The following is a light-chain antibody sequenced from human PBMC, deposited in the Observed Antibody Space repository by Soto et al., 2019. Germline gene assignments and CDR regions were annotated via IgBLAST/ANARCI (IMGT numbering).Light chain of an antibody. J-gene: IGLJ1*01. V-gene: IGLV1-47*01. CDR3: AVWDASLSGHV. Sequence: QSVLPQPPSASGTPGQRVTISCSGSSSNIGGYDVHWYQHLPGTAHKVLIYRSNQRPSGVPDRFSASKSGTSASLAISGLRSEDEADYYCAVWDASLSGHVFGTGTKVTVL. CDR1: SSNIGGYD. CDR2: RSN.